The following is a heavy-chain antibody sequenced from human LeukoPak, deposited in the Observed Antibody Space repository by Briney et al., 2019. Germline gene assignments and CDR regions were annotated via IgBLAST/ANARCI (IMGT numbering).Heavy chain of an antibody. Sequence: SETLSLTCTVSGYSISSGYYWGWVRQPPGKGLEWIGSIYHSGSTYYNPSLKSRVTISVDTSKNQFSLKLSSVTAADTAVYYCARVSRAMAAASPGYFDYWGQGTLVTVSS. CDR2: IYHSGST. J-gene: IGHJ4*02. CDR1: GYSISSGYY. CDR3: ARVSRAMAAASPGYFDY. D-gene: IGHD6-13*01. V-gene: IGHV4-38-2*02.